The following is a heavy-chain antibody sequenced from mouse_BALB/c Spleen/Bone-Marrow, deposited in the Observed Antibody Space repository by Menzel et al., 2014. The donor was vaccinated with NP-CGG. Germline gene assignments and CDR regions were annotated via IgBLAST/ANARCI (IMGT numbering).Heavy chain of an antibody. CDR3: ARHPRGPTMIHYSMDY. CDR2: VSSGGHST. D-gene: IGHD2-4*01. V-gene: IGHV5-12-1*01. CDR1: GFAFSYYD. J-gene: IGHJ4*01. Sequence: EVKLVESGGGLVKPGGSLKLSCAASGFAFSYYDMSWVRQTPEKRLEWVAYVSSGGHSTYFPDTVKGRFTISRDNAKNTLYLQMSSLKAEDTAMYYCARHPRGPTMIHYSMDYWGQGTSVTVSS.